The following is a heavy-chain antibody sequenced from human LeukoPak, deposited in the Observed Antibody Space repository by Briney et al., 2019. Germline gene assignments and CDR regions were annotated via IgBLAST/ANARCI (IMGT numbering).Heavy chain of an antibody. CDR1: GGSISSYY. Sequence: SETLSLTCTVSGGSISSYYWSWIRQPPGKGLEWIGYIYYSGSTNYNPSLKSRVTISVDTSKNQFSLKLSSVTAADTAVYYCARAPSTESEDAFDIWGQGTMVTVSS. CDR3: ARAPSTESEDAFDI. D-gene: IGHD1-14*01. J-gene: IGHJ3*02. V-gene: IGHV4-59*01. CDR2: IYYSGST.